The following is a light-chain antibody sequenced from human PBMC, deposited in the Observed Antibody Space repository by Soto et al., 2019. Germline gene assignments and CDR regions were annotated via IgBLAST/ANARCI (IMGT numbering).Light chain of an antibody. Sequence: DIQMTQSPSSLSASIGDRVTITCRASQHIGNYLNWYQHKPGNAPKLLIYAASSIQSGVPSRFSGSGSGTDFNLIISSLQPEDFAIYYCQQSYSTPITFGQGTRLEIE. J-gene: IGKJ5*01. CDR2: AAS. CDR1: QHIGNY. V-gene: IGKV1-39*01. CDR3: QQSYSTPIT.